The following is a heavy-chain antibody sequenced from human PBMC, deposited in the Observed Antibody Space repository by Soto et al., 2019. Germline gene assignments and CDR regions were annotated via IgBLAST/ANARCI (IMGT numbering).Heavy chain of an antibody. J-gene: IGHJ5*02. CDR3: ARFGDYYGSGSYPTNWFAP. CDR1: GGSISSGGYY. CDR2: IYYSGST. V-gene: IGHV4-31*03. Sequence: QVQLQESGPGLVKPSQTLSLTCTVSGGSISSGGYYWSWIRQHPGKGLEWIGYIYYSGSTYYNPSLKRRVTISGDTSKNPFSLKLSSVTAADTAVYYCARFGDYYGSGSYPTNWFAPWGQGTLVTVSS. D-gene: IGHD3-10*01.